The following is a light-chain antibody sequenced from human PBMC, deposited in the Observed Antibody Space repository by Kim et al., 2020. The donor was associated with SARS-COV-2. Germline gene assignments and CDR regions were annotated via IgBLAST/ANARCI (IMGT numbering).Light chain of an antibody. CDR2: AAS. CDR1: QGFSSW. J-gene: IGKJ1*01. V-gene: IGKV1-12*01. CDR3: QQANRFPWT. Sequence: ASVGDRVTITCRASQGFSSWLAWYQQQPGKAPKLLIYAASTLQSGVPPRFSASGSGTDFTLIISSLQPEDSATYYCQQANRFPWTFGQGTKVDIK.